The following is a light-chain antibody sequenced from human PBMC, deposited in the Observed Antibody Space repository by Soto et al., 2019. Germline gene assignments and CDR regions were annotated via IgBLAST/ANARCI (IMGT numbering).Light chain of an antibody. CDR2: GIS. V-gene: IGLV2-14*01. J-gene: IGLJ3*02. CDR3: SSYTSTFTWV. Sequence: QSALTQPASVSGSPGQSITISCTGTNKDIGLHDFVSWHQQHPGKAPKFIIYGISNRPSGVSNRFSGSKSSNTASLTISGLQVYDEAHYYCSSYTSTFTWVFGGGTKLTVL. CDR1: NKDIGLHDF.